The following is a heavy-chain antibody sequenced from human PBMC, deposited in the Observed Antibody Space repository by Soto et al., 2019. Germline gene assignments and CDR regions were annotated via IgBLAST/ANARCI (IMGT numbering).Heavy chain of an antibody. CDR3: ARESKNNGDYDY. D-gene: IGHD4-17*01. CDR2: ISGSSGYI. Sequence: QVQLVESGGGLVKPGGSLRLSCVASGFSFSDYYMSWFRQAPGKGLEWVSYISGSSGYIYYADSVKGRFTISRDNAKNSLYLQMNSLRAEDTAVYYCARESKNNGDYDYWGQGTLVTVSP. J-gene: IGHJ4*02. CDR1: GFSFSDYY. V-gene: IGHV3-11*06.